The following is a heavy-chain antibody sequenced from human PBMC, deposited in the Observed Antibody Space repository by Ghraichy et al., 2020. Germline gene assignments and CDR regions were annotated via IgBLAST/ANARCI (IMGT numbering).Heavy chain of an antibody. CDR3: ARDPDITGWFGLDY. CDR1: GDSVSTNRAA. V-gene: IGHV6-1*01. Sequence: SQTLSLTCAISGDSVSTNRAAWNWLRQSPSRGLEWLGRTYYRSKWYIDYAVSVKSRITINPDTSKNQFSLQLNSVTPEDTAVYYCARDPDITGWFGLDYWGQGTLVTVSS. D-gene: IGHD1-20*01. J-gene: IGHJ4*02. CDR2: TYYRSKWYI.